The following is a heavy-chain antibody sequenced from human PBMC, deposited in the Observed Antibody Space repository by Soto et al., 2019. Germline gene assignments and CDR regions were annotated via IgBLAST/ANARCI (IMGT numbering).Heavy chain of an antibody. CDR1: GGSIGSFTYY. D-gene: IGHD3-10*01. CDR3: ARRERYYGSPGWFDP. CDR2: VYYNENT. J-gene: IGHJ5*02. Sequence: SETLSLTCSVSGGSIGSFTYYWGWIRQPPGKGLEWIGTVYYNENTYYNPSLKSRVTITVDTAKNQFSLNLRSVTAADTAMYFCARRERYYGSPGWFDPWGPGTLVTVSS. V-gene: IGHV4-39*01.